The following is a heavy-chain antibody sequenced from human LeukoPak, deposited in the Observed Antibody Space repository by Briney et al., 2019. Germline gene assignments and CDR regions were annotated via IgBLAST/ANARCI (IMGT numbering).Heavy chain of an antibody. CDR1: GYTFTSYG. CDR3: ARAGDRSGGYSYGN. J-gene: IGHJ4*02. CDR2: ISAYNGNT. D-gene: IGHD5-18*01. Sequence: ASVKVSCKASGYTFTSYGISWVRQAPGQGLEWMGWISAYNGNTNYAQKLQGRVTMTTDTSTSTAYVELRSLRSDDTAVYYCARAGDRSGGYSYGNWGQGTLVTVSS. V-gene: IGHV1-18*01.